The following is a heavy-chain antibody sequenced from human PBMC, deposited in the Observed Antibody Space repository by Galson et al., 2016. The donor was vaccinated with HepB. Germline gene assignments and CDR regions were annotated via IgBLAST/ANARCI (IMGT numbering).Heavy chain of an antibody. D-gene: IGHD3-10*01. CDR1: GFSLSTSGVG. CDR2: IYWNDNE. CDR3: AHTSPRYYYGPDNTVYFGY. Sequence: PALVKPTQTLTLTCTFSGFSLSTSGVGVGWIRLTPGKALEWLALIYWNDNERYSPSLKSRLTITKDISKNQVVLTMTNVDPVDTATYYCAHTSPRYYYGPDNTVYFGYWGQGALVTVAS. J-gene: IGHJ4*02. V-gene: IGHV2-5*01.